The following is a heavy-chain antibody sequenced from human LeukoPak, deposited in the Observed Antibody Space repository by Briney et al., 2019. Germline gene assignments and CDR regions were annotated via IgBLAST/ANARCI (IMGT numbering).Heavy chain of an antibody. CDR2: INPNSGGT. CDR1: GYTFTGYY. V-gene: IGHV1-2*02. D-gene: IGHD5-24*01. J-gene: IGHJ4*02. CDR3: ARALEMATITADY. Sequence: ASVKVSCKASGYTFTGYYMHWVRQAPGQGLEWMGWINPNSGGTNYAQKFQGRVTITADESTSTAYMELSSLRSEDTAAYYCARALEMATITADYWGQGTLVTVSS.